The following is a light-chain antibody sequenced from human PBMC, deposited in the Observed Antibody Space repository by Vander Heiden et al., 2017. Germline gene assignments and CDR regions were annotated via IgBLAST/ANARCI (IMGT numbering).Light chain of an antibody. Sequence: QTVVNQESSFSVSPGGSVTLTCGLSSGSVSTSSYPSWYQQTPGQAPRTLIYNTNTRSSGVPDRFSGSILGNKAALTITGAQADDESDYYCVLYMGSGIWVFGGGTKLTVL. J-gene: IGLJ3*02. V-gene: IGLV8-61*01. CDR3: VLYMGSGIWV. CDR2: NTN. CDR1: SGSVSTSSY.